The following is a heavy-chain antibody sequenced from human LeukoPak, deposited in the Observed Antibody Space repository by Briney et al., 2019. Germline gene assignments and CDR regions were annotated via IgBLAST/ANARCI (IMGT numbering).Heavy chain of an antibody. V-gene: IGHV1-8*03. D-gene: IGHD6-25*01. Sequence: ASVKVSCRASGYTFTRYDINWVRQATGQGLEWMGWMNPNSGNTGYAQKFQGRVTITRNTSISTAYMELSSLRSEDTAVYYCASQRLPDAFDIWGQGTMVTVSS. CDR3: ASQRLPDAFDI. J-gene: IGHJ3*02. CDR1: GYTFTRYD. CDR2: MNPNSGNT.